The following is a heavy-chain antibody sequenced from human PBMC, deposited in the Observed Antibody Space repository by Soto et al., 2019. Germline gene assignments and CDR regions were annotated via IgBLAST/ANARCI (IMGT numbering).Heavy chain of an antibody. CDR2: ISSSSSYI. CDR1: GFTFSSYS. J-gene: IGHJ3*02. CDR3: ARDQGTTIAFDI. V-gene: IGHV3-21*01. Sequence: GGSLRLSCAASGFTFSSYSMNWVRQAPGKGLEWVSSISSSSSYIYYADSVKGRFTISRDNAKNSLYLQMNSLRAEDTAVYYCARDQGTTIAFDIWGQGTMVTVSS. D-gene: IGHD1-7*01.